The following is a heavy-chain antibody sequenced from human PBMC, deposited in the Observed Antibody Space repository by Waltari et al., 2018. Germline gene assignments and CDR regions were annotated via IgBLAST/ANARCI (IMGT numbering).Heavy chain of an antibody. D-gene: IGHD3-10*01. CDR1: GGPFPSAT. CDR2: IMPDNSET. V-gene: IGHV1-69*02. J-gene: IGHJ6*02. Sequence: QVQLVQSGAEAKKPRPSGRVPCRASGGPFPSATTNWGRQAPGKGPEWMGRIMPDNSETEYAVKFQGRIAVTADKSTGTVYMELSSLRSDDTAVYYCAGGDGGYYYHKMDVWGQGTTVTVSS. CDR3: AGGDGGYYYHKMDV.